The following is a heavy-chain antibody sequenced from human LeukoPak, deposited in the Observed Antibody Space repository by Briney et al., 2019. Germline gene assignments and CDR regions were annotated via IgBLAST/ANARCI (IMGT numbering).Heavy chain of an antibody. CDR1: GGSISSGGYY. Sequence: SETVSLTCTVSGGSISSGGYYWTWIRRHPGKDLEWIGYIYYSGSTYYNPSLKSRVTISVDTSKNQFSLKLSSVTAADTAVYYCARCFGGDKTGFDYWGQGTLVTVSS. J-gene: IGHJ4*02. V-gene: IGHV4-31*03. CDR3: ARCFGGDKTGFDY. CDR2: IYYSGST. D-gene: IGHD2-21*01.